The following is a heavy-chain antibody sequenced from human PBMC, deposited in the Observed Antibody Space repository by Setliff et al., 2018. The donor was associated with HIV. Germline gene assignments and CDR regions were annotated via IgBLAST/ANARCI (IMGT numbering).Heavy chain of an antibody. Sequence: GGSLRLSCAASGFTFSDYAMSWVRQAPGKGLEWVANIKEDGSEKYYVDSVKGRFTISRDNAKNSLYLQMNSLRAEDTAVYYCAKVPVEMATITLLFFDYWGQGTLVTVSS. CDR3: AKVPVEMATITLLFFDY. CDR1: GFTFSDYA. CDR2: IKEDGSEK. J-gene: IGHJ4*02. V-gene: IGHV3-7*03. D-gene: IGHD5-12*01.